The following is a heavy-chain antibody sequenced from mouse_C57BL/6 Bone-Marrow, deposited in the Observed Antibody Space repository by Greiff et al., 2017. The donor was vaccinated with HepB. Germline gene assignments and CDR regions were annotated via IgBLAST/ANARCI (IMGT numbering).Heavy chain of an antibody. D-gene: IGHD1-1*01. V-gene: IGHV1-54*01. CDR3: ARSTPFTTVVAYYFDY. Sequence: QVQLQQSGAELVRPGTSVKVSCKASGYAFTNYLIEWVKQRPGQGLEWIGVINPGSGGTNYNEKFKGKATLTADKSSSTAYMQLSSLTSEDSAVYFCARSTPFTTVVAYYFDYWGQGTTLTVSS. CDR2: INPGSGGT. J-gene: IGHJ2*01. CDR1: GYAFTNYL.